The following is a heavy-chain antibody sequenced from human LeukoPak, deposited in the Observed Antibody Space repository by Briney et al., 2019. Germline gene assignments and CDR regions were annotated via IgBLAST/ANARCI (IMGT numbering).Heavy chain of an antibody. D-gene: IGHD2-2*02. Sequence: SVNVSFQASGGTVTDYGISWVRQAPRQGLEWMGGIVPQFGTSHYAQKFQGRVTITADEATNTLYMELSSLRPEDTGVYYCARDDCTDGSCYTDYWGQGTQVTVSS. V-gene: IGHV1-69*13. CDR3: ARDDCTDGSCYTDY. CDR2: IVPQFGTS. CDR1: GGTVTDYG. J-gene: IGHJ4*02.